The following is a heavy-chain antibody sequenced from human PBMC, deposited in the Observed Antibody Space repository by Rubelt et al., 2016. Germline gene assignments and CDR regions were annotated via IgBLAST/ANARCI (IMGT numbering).Heavy chain of an antibody. J-gene: IGHJ4*02. V-gene: IGHV4-39*07. CDR1: GGSISSSSYY. D-gene: IGHD6-19*01. CDR2: IYHSGST. Sequence: ESGPGLVKPSETLSLTCTVSGGSISSSSYYWGWIRQPPGKGLEWIGSIYHSGSTYYNPSLKSRVTISVDTSKNQFSLKLSSVTAADTAVYYCARDHSSGWYLEGFFDYWGQGTLVTVSS. CDR3: ARDHSSGWYLEGFFDY.